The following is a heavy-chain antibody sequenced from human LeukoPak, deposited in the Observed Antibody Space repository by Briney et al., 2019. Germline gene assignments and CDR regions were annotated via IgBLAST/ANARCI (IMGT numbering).Heavy chain of an antibody. CDR3: TREFPPYSGSYGYYYYYYMDV. V-gene: IGHV3-49*04. Sequence: PGGSLRLSCTASGFTFGDYAMSWVRQAPGKGLEWVGFIRSKAYGGTTEYAASVKGRFTISRDDSKSIAYLQMNSLKTEDTAVYYCTREFPPYSGSYGYYYYYYMDVWGKGTTVTVSS. J-gene: IGHJ6*03. CDR1: GFTFGDYA. CDR2: IRSKAYGGTT. D-gene: IGHD1-26*01.